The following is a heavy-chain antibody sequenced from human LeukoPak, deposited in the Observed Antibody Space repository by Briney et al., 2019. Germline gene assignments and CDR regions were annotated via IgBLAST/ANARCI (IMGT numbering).Heavy chain of an antibody. CDR1: GGSISSYY. CDR2: INHSGST. V-gene: IGHV4-34*01. CDR3: ARGIAVAAP. J-gene: IGHJ5*02. D-gene: IGHD6-19*01. Sequence: SETLSLTCTVSGGSISSYYWSWIRQPPGKGLEWIGEINHSGSTNYNPSLKSRVTISVDTSKNQFSLKLSSVTAADTAVYYCARGIAVAAPWGQGTLVTVSS.